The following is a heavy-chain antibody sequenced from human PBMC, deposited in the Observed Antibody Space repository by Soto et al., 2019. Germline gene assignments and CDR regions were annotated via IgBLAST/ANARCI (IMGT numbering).Heavy chain of an antibody. V-gene: IGHV4-59*01. J-gene: IGHJ3*01. D-gene: IGHD3-22*01. CDR2: IDYSGST. Sequence: NPSETLSLTCTVSGGSITSYYWSWIRQSPGKGLEWIGYIDYSGSTNYNPSLKSRVTISIDTSKDQFSLKLSSVTAADTAVYFCARDRYYYDSSGYSTDAFDLWGQGTMVTVSS. CDR1: GGSITSYY. CDR3: ARDRYYYDSSGYSTDAFDL.